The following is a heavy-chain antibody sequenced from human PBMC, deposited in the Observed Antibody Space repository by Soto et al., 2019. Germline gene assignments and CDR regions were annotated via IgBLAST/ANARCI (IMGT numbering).Heavy chain of an antibody. V-gene: IGHV3-53*01. CDR1: GFTVSSNY. Sequence: GSLRLSCAASGFTVSSNYMSWVRQAPGKGLEWVSVIYSGGSTYYADSVKGRFTISRDNSKNTLYLQMDSLRAEDTAVYYCARAPYSGCPSYYYYGMDVWGQGTTVTVSS. CDR2: IYSGGST. J-gene: IGHJ6*02. D-gene: IGHD6-6*01. CDR3: ARAPYSGCPSYYYYGMDV.